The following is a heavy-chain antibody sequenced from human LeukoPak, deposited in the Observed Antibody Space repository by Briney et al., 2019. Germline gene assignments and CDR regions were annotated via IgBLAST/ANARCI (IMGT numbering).Heavy chain of an antibody. V-gene: IGHV3-30*03. Sequence: GGSLRLSCAASGFTFSSYGMHWVRQAPGKGLEWVAVISYDGSNKYYADSVKGRFTISRDNSKNSLYLQLDSLRAEDTAVYYCARSLVVGATYPYHWGQGTLVTVSS. D-gene: IGHD1-26*01. J-gene: IGHJ5*02. CDR3: ARSLVVGATYPYH. CDR1: GFTFSSYG. CDR2: ISYDGSNK.